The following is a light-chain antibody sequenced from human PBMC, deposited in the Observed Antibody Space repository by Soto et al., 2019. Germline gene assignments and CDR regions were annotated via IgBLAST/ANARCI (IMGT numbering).Light chain of an antibody. Sequence: QSVLTQPPSASGSPGQSVAISCTGTSSDVGGYNFVSWYQQHPGKAPKLMIYEVTKRPSGVPDRFSGSKSGNKASLTVSGLQAEDEADYYCCSYAGNNIYVFGAGTKVTVL. J-gene: IGLJ1*01. CDR2: EVT. CDR1: SSDVGGYNF. V-gene: IGLV2-8*01. CDR3: CSYAGNNIYV.